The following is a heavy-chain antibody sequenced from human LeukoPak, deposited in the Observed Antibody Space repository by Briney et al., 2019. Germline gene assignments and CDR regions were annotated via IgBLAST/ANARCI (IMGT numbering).Heavy chain of an antibody. J-gene: IGHJ4*02. Sequence: ASVKVSCKASGYTFTSYDFSWVRQAPGQGLEWMGWIGAYNGNTNYAQKLQGRVTMTTDTSTSTAYMELRSLRSDDTAVYYCARVWIAAPVESSHDYWGQGTLVTVSS. CDR1: GYTFTSYD. CDR3: ARVWIAAPVESSHDY. D-gene: IGHD6-13*01. V-gene: IGHV1-18*01. CDR2: IGAYNGNT.